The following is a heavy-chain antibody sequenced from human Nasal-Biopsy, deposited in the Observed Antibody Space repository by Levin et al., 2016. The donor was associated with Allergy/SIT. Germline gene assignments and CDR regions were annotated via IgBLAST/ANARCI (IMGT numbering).Heavy chain of an antibody. CDR3: AREAFVFGTSLIGYYYYGVDV. D-gene: IGHD3-10*01. J-gene: IGHJ6*02. V-gene: IGHV3-11*05. Sequence: GGSLRLSCVASGFLFSDYHMSWIRQAPGKGPQWVASITARSYTDYPDSVKGRFTISRDNAKNSLYLQMNSLTAEDTAVYFCAREAFVFGTSLIGYYYYGVDVWGRGTTVTVS. CDR2: ITARSYT. CDR1: GFLFSDYH.